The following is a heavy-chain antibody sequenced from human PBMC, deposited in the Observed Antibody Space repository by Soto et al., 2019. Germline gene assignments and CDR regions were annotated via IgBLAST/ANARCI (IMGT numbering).Heavy chain of an antibody. V-gene: IGHV4-34*01. CDR3: ARGIAAAGTGYYYYMDV. CDR2: INHSGST. Sequence: SETLSLTCAVYGGSFSGYYWSWIRQPPGKGLEWIGEINHSGSTNYNPSLKSRVTISVDTSKNQFSLKLSSVTAADTAVYYCARGIAAAGTGYYYYMDVWGKGTTVTVSS. D-gene: IGHD6-13*01. CDR1: GGSFSGYY. J-gene: IGHJ6*03.